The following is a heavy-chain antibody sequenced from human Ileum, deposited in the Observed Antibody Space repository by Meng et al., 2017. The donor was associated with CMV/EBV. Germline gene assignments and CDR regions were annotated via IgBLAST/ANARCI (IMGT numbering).Heavy chain of an antibody. D-gene: IGHD2-2*01. Sequence: QVSGLSLWKPAQTLSLTCMSSDGPIATDFFPWRWVRLTPGKGMEWIAFIHHSGRTSYNPSLKSRLTISVDKSNNQFSLTVTSVTAADTAVYYCAREKSSCTSSTCYGVDSWGQGTLVTVSS. CDR3: AREKSSCTSSTCYGVDS. CDR2: IHHSGRT. V-gene: IGHV4-30-4*01. J-gene: IGHJ4*02. CDR1: DGPIATDFFP.